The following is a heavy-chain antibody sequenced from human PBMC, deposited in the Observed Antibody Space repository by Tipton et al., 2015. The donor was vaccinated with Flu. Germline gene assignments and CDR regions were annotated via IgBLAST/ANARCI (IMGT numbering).Heavy chain of an antibody. D-gene: IGHD2-2*01. Sequence: SNHYWGWIRQPPGKGLEWVSVIYSGGSTYSADSVKGRFTISRDNSKNTLYLQMNSLRAEDTSVYYCARGRGYCITTACLLPFDFWGQGTLVTVSS. CDR1: SNHY. V-gene: IGHV3-53*01. J-gene: IGHJ4*02. CDR2: IYSGGST. CDR3: ARGRGYCITTACLLPFDF.